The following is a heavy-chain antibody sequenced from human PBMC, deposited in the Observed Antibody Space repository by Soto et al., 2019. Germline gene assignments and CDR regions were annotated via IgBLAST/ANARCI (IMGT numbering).Heavy chain of an antibody. CDR1: GGSISSGGYY. CDR2: IYYSGST. J-gene: IGHJ4*02. D-gene: IGHD3-10*01. Sequence: QVQLQESGPGLVKPSQTLSLTGTVSGGSISSGGYYWSWIRQHPGKGLAWIGYIYYSGSTYYNPSLKGRVTISVDTSKNQFSLKLSSVTAADTAVYYCATTLWFGEVDYWGQGTLVTVSS. CDR3: ATTLWFGEVDY. V-gene: IGHV4-31*03.